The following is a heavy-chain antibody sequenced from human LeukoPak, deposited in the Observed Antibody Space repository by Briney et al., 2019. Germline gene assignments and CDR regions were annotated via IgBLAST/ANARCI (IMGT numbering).Heavy chain of an antibody. CDR2: IYHSGST. D-gene: IGHD5-12*01. J-gene: IGHJ4*02. CDR3: ARVVGSGYEVAVAYFDY. V-gene: IGHV4-38-2*02. CDR1: GYSISSGYY. Sequence: SETLSLTCTVSGYSISSGYYWGWIRQPPGQGLEWIGSIYHSGSTYYNPSLKSRVTISVDTSKNQFSLKLSSVTAADTAVYYCARVVGSGYEVAVAYFDYWGQGTLVTVSS.